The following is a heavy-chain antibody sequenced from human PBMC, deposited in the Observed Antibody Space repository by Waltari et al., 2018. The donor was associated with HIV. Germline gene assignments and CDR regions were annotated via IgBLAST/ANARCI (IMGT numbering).Heavy chain of an antibody. CDR1: GLNFNDAW. Sequence: EVQLVESGGGLLKAGESLRLSCAVSGLNFNDAWMSWIRQVPGKGLEWVGRIKSKTDGGTAIYAEPMKGRFTISRDDSKNTLYLEMSSLKTEDTGVYFCTTVSIFYSFDYWGQGSLVTVSS. CDR2: IKSKTDGGTA. V-gene: IGHV3-15*05. J-gene: IGHJ4*02. CDR3: TTVSIFYSFDY. D-gene: IGHD3-3*02.